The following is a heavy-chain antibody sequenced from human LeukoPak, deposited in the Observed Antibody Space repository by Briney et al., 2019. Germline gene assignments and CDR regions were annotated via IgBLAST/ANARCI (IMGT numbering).Heavy chain of an antibody. CDR3: ARGGDYNKPFEY. Sequence: SETLSLTCTVSGDSISDNYWSWIRQPAGKGLEWIGRIYISGSTNYSPSLMSRVTMSLDTSKNQFSLELNSVTAADTAIYYCARGGDYNKPFEYWGQGTLVTVSS. V-gene: IGHV4-4*07. D-gene: IGHD4-11*01. CDR1: GDSISDNY. J-gene: IGHJ4*02. CDR2: IYISGST.